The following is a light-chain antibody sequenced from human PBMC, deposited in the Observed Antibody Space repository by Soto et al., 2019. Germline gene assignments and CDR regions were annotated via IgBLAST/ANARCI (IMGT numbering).Light chain of an antibody. CDR3: QQYGSSGT. Sequence: EIVLTQSPGTLSLSPGERATLSCRASQSVSNNYLAWYQQKPGQAPRLLIYGASNRATGIPDRFSGSGSGIDFTLTISGVEPEDFAVYYCQQYGSSGTFGQGTKVEIK. CDR1: QSVSNNY. CDR2: GAS. J-gene: IGKJ1*01. V-gene: IGKV3-20*01.